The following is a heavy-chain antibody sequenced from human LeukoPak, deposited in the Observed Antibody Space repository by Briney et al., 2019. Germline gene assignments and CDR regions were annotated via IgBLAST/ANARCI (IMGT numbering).Heavy chain of an antibody. Sequence: SETLSLTCAVYGGSFSGYYWSWIRQPPGKGLEWIGYIYHSGDTKYNPSLKSRVTISVDTSKNQFSLRLRSVTAADTAVYYCAREGYSGHDFIYWGQGTLVTVSP. CDR2: IYHSGDT. CDR3: AREGYSGHDFIY. CDR1: GGSFSGYY. V-gene: IGHV4-59*01. D-gene: IGHD5-12*01. J-gene: IGHJ4*02.